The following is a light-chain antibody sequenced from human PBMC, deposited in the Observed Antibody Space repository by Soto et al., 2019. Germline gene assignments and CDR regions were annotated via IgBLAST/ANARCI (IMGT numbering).Light chain of an antibody. CDR1: QSVSSSY. CDR3: PQYGSSLT. V-gene: IGKV3-20*01. J-gene: IGKJ4*01. CDR2: GTS. Sequence: EVLLTQSPGTLSLSPGERATLSCRASQSVSSSYLAWYQQKPGQAPRLLMYGTSSRATGIPDRFSGSGSGPDFTLTIGRLEPEDFAVYYCPQYGSSLTFGGGNKVEIK.